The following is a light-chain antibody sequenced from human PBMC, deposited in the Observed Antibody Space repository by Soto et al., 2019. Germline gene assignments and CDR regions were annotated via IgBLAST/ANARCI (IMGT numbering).Light chain of an antibody. CDR1: QGIRND. CDR2: AAS. J-gene: IGKJ1*01. CDR3: VQHSTYPLT. V-gene: IGKV1-17*01. Sequence: DIQMTQFPSSLSASVGDRVTITCRASQGIRNDLGWYQQKPGKAPKRLIYAASSLQSGVPSRFSGSGSGPEFTLAISSVQPEYSATVYCVQHSTYPLTFGQGTKVVIK.